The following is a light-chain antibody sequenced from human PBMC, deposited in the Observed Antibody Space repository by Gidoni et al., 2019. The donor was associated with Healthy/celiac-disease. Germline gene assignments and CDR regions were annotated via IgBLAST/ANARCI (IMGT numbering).Light chain of an antibody. CDR2: DAS. CDR1: HSVGSD. CDR3: QQRSNWPT. Sequence: EIVLTQSPATLSLSPGERATLSCRASHSVGSDLARYKQKPGKAPRLLIYDASNRATGLPARLSGSGSGTDFPLTISSLEPEVFAVYYCQQRSNWPTFGPGTKVDIK. V-gene: IGKV3-11*01. J-gene: IGKJ3*01.